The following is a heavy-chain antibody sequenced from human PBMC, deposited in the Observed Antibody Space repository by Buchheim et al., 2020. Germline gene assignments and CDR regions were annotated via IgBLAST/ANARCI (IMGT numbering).Heavy chain of an antibody. Sequence: QVQLQESGPGLVKPSETLSLTCTVSGGSISSYYWSWIRQPPGKGLEWIGYIYYSGSTNYNSSLKSRVTISVDTSKNQFSLKLSSVTAADTAVYYCARVGIFFEYSSSAVFDYWGQGTL. CDR3: ARVGIFFEYSSSAVFDY. V-gene: IGHV4-59*01. CDR2: IYYSGST. D-gene: IGHD6-6*01. CDR1: GGSISSYY. J-gene: IGHJ4*02.